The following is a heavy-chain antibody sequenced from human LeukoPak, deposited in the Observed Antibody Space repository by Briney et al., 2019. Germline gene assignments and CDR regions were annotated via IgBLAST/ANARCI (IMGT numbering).Heavy chain of an antibody. V-gene: IGHV3-13*01. Sequence: QPGGSLRLSCAASGFTFSSYDMHWVRQATGKGLEWVSAIGTAGDTYYPGSVKGRFTISRENAKNSLYLQMNSLRAEDTAVYYCARVGYSSSWSSSAFDIWGQGTMVTVSP. CDR1: GFTFSSYD. D-gene: IGHD6-13*01. CDR3: ARVGYSSSWSSSAFDI. CDR2: IGTAGDT. J-gene: IGHJ3*02.